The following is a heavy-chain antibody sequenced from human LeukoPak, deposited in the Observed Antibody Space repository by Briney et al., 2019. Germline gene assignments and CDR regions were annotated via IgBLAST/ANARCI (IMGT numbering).Heavy chain of an antibody. Sequence: SETLSLTCTVSGGSISSSSYYWGWIRQPSGKGLEWIGSIYYSGSTYYNPSLKSRVTISVDTSKNQFSLKLSSVTAADTAVYYCARLYCGGDCYSRGYYYMDVWGKGTTVTVSS. V-gene: IGHV4-39*01. CDR3: ARLYCGGDCYSRGYYYMDV. J-gene: IGHJ6*03. D-gene: IGHD2-21*01. CDR2: IYYSGST. CDR1: GGSISSSSYY.